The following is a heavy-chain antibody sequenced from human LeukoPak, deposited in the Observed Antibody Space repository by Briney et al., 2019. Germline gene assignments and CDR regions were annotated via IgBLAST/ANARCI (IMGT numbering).Heavy chain of an antibody. Sequence: GGSLRLSCAASGFTFSSSAMSWVRQAPRKGLEWVSAISNNGGYTYYADSVQGRFTISRDNSKSTLCLQMNSLRAEDTAVYYCAKQLGYCSDGSCYFHYWGQGTLVTVSS. CDR2: ISNNGGYT. CDR1: GFTFSSSA. J-gene: IGHJ4*02. V-gene: IGHV3-23*01. CDR3: AKQLGYCSDGSCYFHY. D-gene: IGHD2-15*01.